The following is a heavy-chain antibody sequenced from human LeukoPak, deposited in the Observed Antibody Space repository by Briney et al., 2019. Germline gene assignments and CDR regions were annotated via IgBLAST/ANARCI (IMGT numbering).Heavy chain of an antibody. CDR1: GFNLNSYM. V-gene: IGHV3-21*01. D-gene: IGHD1-1*01. J-gene: IGHJ5*02. CDR3: SRVAQSGPTGWFDP. CDR2: ISSTRSYI. Sequence: GGSLRLSCAASGFNLNSYMLNWVRQAPGKGLEWVSSISSTRSYIYHADSVKGRFTISRDNPGNVVYLQMDSLRAEDTAVYYCSRVAQSGPTGWFDPWGQGTLVTVSS.